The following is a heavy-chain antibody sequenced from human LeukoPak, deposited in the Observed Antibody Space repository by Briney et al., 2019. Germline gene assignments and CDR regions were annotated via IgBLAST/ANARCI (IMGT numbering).Heavy chain of an antibody. CDR1: VFTFSSYG. J-gene: IGHJ2*01. D-gene: IGHD5-18*01. Sequence: GGSLRLSCAASVFTFSSYGMYWVRQAPGKGLEWVAFIRSDGNKKYYADSVKGRFTISRDNSKNTLYLQMNSLRAEDTAVYYCAKDTASSWWYFDLWGRGTLVTVSS. V-gene: IGHV3-30*02. CDR2: IRSDGNKK. CDR3: AKDTASSWWYFDL.